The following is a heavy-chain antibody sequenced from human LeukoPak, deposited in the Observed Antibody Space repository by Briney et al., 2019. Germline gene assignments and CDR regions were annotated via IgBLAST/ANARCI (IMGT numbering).Heavy chain of an antibody. J-gene: IGHJ4*02. CDR3: TRRGSSGSPLDY. CDR1: GFTFSGSA. D-gene: IGHD3-22*01. CDR2: IRSKANSYAT. V-gene: IGHV3-73*01. Sequence: PGGSLRLSCAASGFTFSGSAMLWVRQASGKGLEGVGRIRSKANSYATAYAASVKGRFTITRDDSKNTAYLQMNSLKTEDTAVYYCTRRGSSGSPLDYWGQGTLVTVSS.